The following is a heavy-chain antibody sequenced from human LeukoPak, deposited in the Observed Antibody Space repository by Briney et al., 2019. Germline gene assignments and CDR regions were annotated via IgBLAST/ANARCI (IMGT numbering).Heavy chain of an antibody. J-gene: IGHJ4*02. CDR1: GFTFRSYS. D-gene: IGHD2-21*02. CDR3: ARSDYCGGDCYSSLSNY. Sequence: GGSLRLSCAASGFTFRSYSMNWVRQAPGKGLEWVSSISSSSSYIYYADSVKGRFTISRDNAKNSMYLQMNSLSAEDTAVYFCARSDYCGGDCYSSLSNYWGQGTLVTVSS. V-gene: IGHV3-21*01. CDR2: ISSSSSYI.